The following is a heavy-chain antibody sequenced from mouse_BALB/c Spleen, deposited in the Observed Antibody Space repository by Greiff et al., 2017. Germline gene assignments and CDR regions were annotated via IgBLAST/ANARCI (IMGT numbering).Heavy chain of an antibody. Sequence: EVQLVESGGDLVKPGGSLKLSCAASGFTFSSYGMSWVRQTPDKRLEWVATISSGGSYTYYPDSVKGRFTISRDNAKNTLYLQMSSLKSEDTAMYYCASLYGNYVDAAMDDWGQGTSVTVSS. D-gene: IGHD2-1*01. CDR2: ISSGGSYT. V-gene: IGHV5-6*01. CDR3: ASLYGNYVDAAMDD. CDR1: GFTFSSYG. J-gene: IGHJ4*01.